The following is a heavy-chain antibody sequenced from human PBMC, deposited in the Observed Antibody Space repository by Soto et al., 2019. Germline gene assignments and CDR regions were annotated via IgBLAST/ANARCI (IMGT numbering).Heavy chain of an antibody. CDR3: ARLTYSSSSYFDY. J-gene: IGHJ4*02. V-gene: IGHV4-39*01. Sequence: ETLSLTCTVSGGSISSSSYYWGWIRQPPGKVLEWIGSIYYSGSTYYNPSLKSRVTISVDTSKNQFSLKLSSVTAADTAVYYCARLTYSSSSYFDYWGQGTLVTVSS. CDR1: GGSISSSSYY. D-gene: IGHD6-6*01. CDR2: IYYSGST.